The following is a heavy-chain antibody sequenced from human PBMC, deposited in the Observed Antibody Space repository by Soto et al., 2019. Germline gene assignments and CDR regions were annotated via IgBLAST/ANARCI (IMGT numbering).Heavy chain of an antibody. CDR2: FNQSGSS. D-gene: IGHD4-17*01. CDR3: ARSPVTVVTDWYFDL. CDR1: GGSFSGYF. J-gene: IGHJ2*01. V-gene: IGHV4-34*01. Sequence: SETLSLTCAVYGGSFSGYFWTWIRQPPGKGLEWIGEFNQSGSSNYNPSLKSRIAISVDTSKNQFSLRLRSVTAADTAVYYCARSPVTVVTDWYFDLWGRGTLVTVSS.